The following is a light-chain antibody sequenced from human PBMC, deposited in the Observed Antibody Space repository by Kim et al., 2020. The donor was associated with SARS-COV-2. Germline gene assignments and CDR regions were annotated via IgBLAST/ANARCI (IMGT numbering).Light chain of an antibody. CDR1: HLGTEN. V-gene: IGLV3-21*04. Sequence: PGHTARISCGGNHLGTENVLWYRQQAGQAPVLVIYYYHDRPSGIPERLSGSNSGNTATLTISRVEAEDEADYDCQGWDSNSDPLVFGGGTQLTVL. CDR3: QGWDSNSDPLV. CDR2: YYH. J-gene: IGLJ2*01.